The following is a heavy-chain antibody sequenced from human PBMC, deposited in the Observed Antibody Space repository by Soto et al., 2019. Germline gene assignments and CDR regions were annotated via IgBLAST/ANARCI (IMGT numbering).Heavy chain of an antibody. V-gene: IGHV1-69*12. CDR3: AYRISPTMMVVVIQTPFDY. CDR2: IIPIFGTA. Sequence: QVQLVQSGAEVKKPGSSVKVSCKASGGNFSSYAISWVRQAPGQGLEWMGGIIPIFGTANYAQKFQGKVTIIADDYTCTAYMQLSSLRSEDTAVYYCAYRISPTMMVVVIQTPFDYWGQGTLVTFSS. CDR1: GGNFSSYA. J-gene: IGHJ4*02. D-gene: IGHD3-22*01.